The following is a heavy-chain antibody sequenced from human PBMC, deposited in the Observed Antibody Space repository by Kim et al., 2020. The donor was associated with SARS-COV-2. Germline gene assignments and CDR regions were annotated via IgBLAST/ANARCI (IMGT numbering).Heavy chain of an antibody. CDR2: P. CDR3: ARDLGWRGWFDP. J-gene: IGHJ5*02. V-gene: IGHV7-4-1*02. Sequence: PTSAKGFTGRVVFSLDTSVSTAYLQISSLKAEDTAVYYCARDLGWRGWFDPWGQGTLVTVSS. D-gene: IGHD2-15*01.